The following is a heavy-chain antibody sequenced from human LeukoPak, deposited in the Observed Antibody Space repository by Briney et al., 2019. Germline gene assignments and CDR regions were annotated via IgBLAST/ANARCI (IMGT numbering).Heavy chain of an antibody. CDR1: GFTFSSYA. CDR3: AKDRAQQLVLDF. CDR2: IIGSGSST. J-gene: IGHJ4*02. Sequence: GGSLRLSCAASGFTFSSYAMSWVRPAPGKGLERVSAIIGSGSSTYYADSVKGRFTISRDNSKNTLFLQMNSLRAEDTAVYYCAKDRAQQLVLDFWGQGTLVTVSS. D-gene: IGHD6-13*01. V-gene: IGHV3-23*01.